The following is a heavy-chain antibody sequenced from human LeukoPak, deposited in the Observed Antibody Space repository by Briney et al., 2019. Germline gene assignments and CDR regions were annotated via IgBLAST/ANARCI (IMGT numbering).Heavy chain of an antibody. CDR3: VRGSGRFFGF. V-gene: IGHV3-7*01. J-gene: IGHJ4*02. D-gene: IGHD6-19*01. CDR1: ASTFSGNW. Sequence: GGSLRLSCAASASTFSGNWMHWVRQAPGKGLEWVASIDQHGRDKYFLDSVKGRFTISRDNSKSSLYLQMNSLRAEDTAVYYCVRGSGRFFGFWGQGSLVTVSS. CDR2: IDQHGRDK.